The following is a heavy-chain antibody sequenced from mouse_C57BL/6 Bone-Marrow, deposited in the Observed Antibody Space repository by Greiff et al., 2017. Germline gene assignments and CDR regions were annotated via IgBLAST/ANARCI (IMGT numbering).Heavy chain of an antibody. Sequence: QVQLQQPGAELVRPGTSVKLSCKASGYTFTSYWMPWVKQRPGQGLEWIGAIDPSDSYTNYHHKFKGQATLSVDTSSSTAYMQLSSLTSEDAAVYCCTREAGSSTIDVWGKGTTLTVSS. D-gene: IGHD1-1*01. CDR3: TREAGSSTIDV. J-gene: IGHJ2*01. CDR2: IDPSDSYT. V-gene: IGHV1-59*01. CDR1: GYTFTSYW.